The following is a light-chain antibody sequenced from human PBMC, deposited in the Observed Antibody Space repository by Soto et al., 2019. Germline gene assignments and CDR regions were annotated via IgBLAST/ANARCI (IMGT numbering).Light chain of an antibody. J-gene: IGKJ5*01. Sequence: EKVMLQSPDPLSVSPGERSTLSCMASQSVSSNLAWYQQKPGQAPRLLIYGASTRATGIPARFSGSGSGTEFTLTISSLQCDDFAVYYCQQDNNWPPTVGQGTRLEI. CDR2: GAS. CDR1: QSVSSN. V-gene: IGKV3-15*01. CDR3: QQDNNWPPT.